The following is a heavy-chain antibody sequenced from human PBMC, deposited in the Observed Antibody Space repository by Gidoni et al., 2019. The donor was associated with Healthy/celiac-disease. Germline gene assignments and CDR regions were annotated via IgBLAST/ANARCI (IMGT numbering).Heavy chain of an antibody. D-gene: IGHD2-2*01. J-gene: IGHJ5*02. Sequence: EVQLLESGGGLVPPGGSLRLSCAASGFTFSSYAMSWVRQAPGKGVVWVSAISGSGGSTYYADSVKGRFTISRDNSKNTLYLQMNSLRAEDTAVYYCAKGGRSTSKFDPWGQGTLVTVSS. CDR1: GFTFSSYA. CDR3: AKGGRSTSKFDP. V-gene: IGHV3-23*01. CDR2: ISGSGGST.